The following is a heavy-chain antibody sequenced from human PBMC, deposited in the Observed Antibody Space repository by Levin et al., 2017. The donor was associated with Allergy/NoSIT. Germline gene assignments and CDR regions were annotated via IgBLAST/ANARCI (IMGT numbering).Heavy chain of an antibody. D-gene: IGHD3-3*01. CDR1: GFTFSSYG. CDR3: AKDQNKGVLRFLEGDMDV. V-gene: IGHV3-30*18. Sequence: GGSLRLSCAASGFTFSSYGMHWVRQAPGKGLEWVAVISYDGSNKYYADSVKGRFTISRDNSKNTLYLQMNSLRAEDTAVYYCAKDQNKGVLRFLEGDMDVWGKGTTVTVSS. J-gene: IGHJ6*03. CDR2: ISYDGSNK.